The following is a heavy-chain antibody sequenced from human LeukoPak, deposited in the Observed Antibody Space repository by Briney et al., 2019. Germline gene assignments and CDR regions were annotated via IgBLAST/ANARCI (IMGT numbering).Heavy chain of an antibody. Sequence: GGSLRLSCAASGFTFSSYAMSWVRQAPGKGLEWVSAISGSGGSTYYADSVKGRFTISRDNSKNTLYLQMDSLRAEDTAVYFCAKTMYYYDSTGYYYFQHWGQGTLVTVSS. CDR2: ISGSGGST. D-gene: IGHD3-22*01. CDR1: GFTFSSYA. V-gene: IGHV3-23*01. CDR3: AKTMYYYDSTGYYYFQH. J-gene: IGHJ1*01.